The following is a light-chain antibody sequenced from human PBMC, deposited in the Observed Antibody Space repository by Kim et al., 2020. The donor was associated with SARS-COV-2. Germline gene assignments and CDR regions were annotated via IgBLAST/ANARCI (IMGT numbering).Light chain of an antibody. CDR2: EAS. V-gene: IGLV2-8*01. Sequence: QSALTQPPSASGSPGQSVTISCTGTSGDIGGYNYVSWYQQHPGKAPKFMIYEASKRPSGVPDRFSGSKSGNTASLTVSGLQAEDEADYYCSSYAAISNFVFVTGTKVTVL. CDR1: SGDIGGYNY. J-gene: IGLJ1*01. CDR3: SSYAAISNFV.